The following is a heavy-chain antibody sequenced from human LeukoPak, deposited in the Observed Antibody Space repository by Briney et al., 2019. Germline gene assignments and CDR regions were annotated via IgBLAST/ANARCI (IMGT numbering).Heavy chain of an antibody. CDR3: ARDSSYSSSLKV. J-gene: IGHJ4*02. V-gene: IGHV3-7*01. CDR1: GFSFGSYW. CDR2: IKQDGNEK. D-gene: IGHD6-13*01. Sequence: GGSLSLSCAASGFSFGSYWMSWVRQAPGKGLEWVANIKQDGNEKYYLDSVKGRFTISRVNAKNSLYLQMNSLRADDTAVYYCARDSSYSSSLKVWGQGTLVTVSS.